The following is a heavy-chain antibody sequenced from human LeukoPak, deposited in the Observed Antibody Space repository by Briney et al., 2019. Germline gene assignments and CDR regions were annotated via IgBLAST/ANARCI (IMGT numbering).Heavy chain of an antibody. CDR3: AKEVYCGRDCYNPGYGVDV. V-gene: IGHV3-23*01. CDR2: ISGSGGRT. Sequence: PGGSLRLSCAASGFTFSSYSMIWVRQAPGKGLEWVSAISGSGGRTYYADSVKGRFTISRDNSKNTLSLQMNSLRDEDTATYYCAKEVYCGRDCYNPGYGVDVWGQGTTVTVSS. J-gene: IGHJ6*02. D-gene: IGHD2-21*02. CDR1: GFTFSSYS.